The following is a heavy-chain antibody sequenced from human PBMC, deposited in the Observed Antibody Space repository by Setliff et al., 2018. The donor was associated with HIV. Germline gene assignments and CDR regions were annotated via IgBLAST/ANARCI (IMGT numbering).Heavy chain of an antibody. J-gene: IGHJ4*02. D-gene: IGHD1-1*01. CDR2: IKTRTEGGTT. Sequence: PGGSLRLSCAASGFTFGDYAMSWVRQAPGKGLEWVGRIKTRTEGGTTDYAAPVKGRFTISRDDSKSTLYLQMNSLKTEDTAMYYCTGGVWNPGHWGQGSLVTVSS. CDR3: TGGVWNPGH. CDR1: GFTFGDYA. V-gene: IGHV3-15*01.